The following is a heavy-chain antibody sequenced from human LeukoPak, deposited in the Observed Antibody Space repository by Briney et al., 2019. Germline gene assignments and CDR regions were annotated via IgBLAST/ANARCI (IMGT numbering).Heavy chain of an antibody. CDR1: GITLSNYG. CDR3: AKRGVVIRVILVGFHKEAYYFDS. CDR2: LSDGGGGT. J-gene: IGHJ4*02. D-gene: IGHD3-22*01. Sequence: GGSLRLSCAVSGITLSNYGMSWVRQAPGKGLEWVAGLSDGGGGTKYADSVKGRATISRDNPKNTLYLQMNSLRAEATAVYYCAKRGVVIRVILVGFHKEAYYFDSWGQGALVTVSS. V-gene: IGHV3-23*01.